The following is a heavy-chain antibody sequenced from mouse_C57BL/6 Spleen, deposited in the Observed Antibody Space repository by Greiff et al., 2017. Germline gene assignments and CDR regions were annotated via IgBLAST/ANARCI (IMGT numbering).Heavy chain of an antibody. J-gene: IGHJ4*01. D-gene: IGHD2-1*01. CDR3: ARTPIYSYYYAMDY. CDR1: GYAFSSSW. V-gene: IGHV1-82*01. Sequence: QVQLQQSGPELVKPGASVKISCKASGYAFSSSWMNWVKQRPGKGLEWIGRIYPGDGDTNYNGKFKGKATLTADKSSSTAYMQLSSLTSEDSAVYFCARTPIYSYYYAMDYWGQGTSVTVSS. CDR2: IYPGDGDT.